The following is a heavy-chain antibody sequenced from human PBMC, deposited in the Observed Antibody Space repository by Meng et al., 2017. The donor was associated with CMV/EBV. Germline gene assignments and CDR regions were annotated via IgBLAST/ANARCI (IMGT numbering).Heavy chain of an antibody. CDR2: ISGSGGST. Sequence: GESLKISCAASGFTFSSYAMSWVRQAPGKGLEWVSAISGSGGSTYYADSVKGRFTISRDNSKSTLCLQMNSLRAEDTAVYYCAKWGHSGYDPWGQGTLVTVSS. CDR3: AKWGHSGYDP. D-gene: IGHD5-12*01. CDR1: GFTFSSYA. V-gene: IGHV3-23*01. J-gene: IGHJ5*02.